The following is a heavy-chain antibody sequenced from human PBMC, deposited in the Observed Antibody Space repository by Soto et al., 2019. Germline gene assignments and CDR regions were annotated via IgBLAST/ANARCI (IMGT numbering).Heavy chain of an antibody. CDR3: ARGGPVSVSPAWQLLGYFDY. V-gene: IGHV4-4*02. Sequence: QVQLQESGPGLVKPSGTLSLTCAVSGDSISTSNWWTWVRQSPGKGLKWIGETYHNGNTNYNPSMKSRVTISVDKSKNQFSLHLASVTAADTAVYYCARGGPVSVSPAWQLLGYFDYWGQGTLVTVSS. CDR2: TYHNGNT. J-gene: IGHJ4*02. D-gene: IGHD2-15*01. CDR1: GDSISTSNW.